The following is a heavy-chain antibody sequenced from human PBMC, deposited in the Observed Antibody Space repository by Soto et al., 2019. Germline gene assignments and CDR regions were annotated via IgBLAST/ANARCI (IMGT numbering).Heavy chain of an antibody. CDR1: GFPFSNHA. CDR2: INYNGGTT. Sequence: GGSLRLSCSASGFPFSNHAMHWVRQAPGKGLEYVSAINYNGGTTYYVDSVKGRFTISRDNSKNTLYLQMSSLKVEDTAMYHCVTWGGIEARSLDHWGQGTLVTVYS. D-gene: IGHD6-6*01. J-gene: IGHJ4*02. V-gene: IGHV3-64D*06. CDR3: VTWGGIEARSLDH.